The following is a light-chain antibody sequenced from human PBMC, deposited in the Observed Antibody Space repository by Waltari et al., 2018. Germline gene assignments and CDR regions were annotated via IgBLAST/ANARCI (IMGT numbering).Light chain of an antibody. CDR3: QAWDTHVV. V-gene: IGLV3-1*01. CDR2: QDS. CDR1: KLEDKY. J-gene: IGLJ2*01. Sequence: SYELTQPPSVSVSPGQTASITCSGDKLEDKYACWYQQKPGQSPVLVIYQDSKRPSGIPERFSGSNSGNTATLTISGTQAMDEADYYCQAWDTHVVFGGGTKLTVL.